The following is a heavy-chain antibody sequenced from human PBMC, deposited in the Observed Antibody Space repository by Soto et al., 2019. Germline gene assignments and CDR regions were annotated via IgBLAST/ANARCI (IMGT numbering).Heavy chain of an antibody. D-gene: IGHD6-13*01. CDR2: IYSGGST. V-gene: IGHV3-53*04. CDR3: ARMGAGVYPPYYYYYMDV. CDR1: GFTVSSNY. J-gene: IGHJ6*03. Sequence: LRLSCAASGFTVSSNYVSWVRQAPGKGLEWVSVIYSGGSTYYADSVKGRFTISRHNSKNTLYLQMNSLRAEDTAVYYCARMGAGVYPPYYYYYMDVWGKGTTVTVSS.